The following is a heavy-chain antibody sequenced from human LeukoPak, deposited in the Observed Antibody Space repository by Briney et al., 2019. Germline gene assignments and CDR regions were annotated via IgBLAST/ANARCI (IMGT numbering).Heavy chain of an antibody. J-gene: IGHJ5*02. D-gene: IGHD3-22*01. V-gene: IGHV5-51*01. CDR3: ARLEVAYYYDSSGYS. Sequence: PGESLKISCKGSGYSFTSYWIGWVRQMPGKGLEWMGIIYPGDSDTRYSPSFQGQVTISADKSISTAYLQWSSLKASDTAMYYCARLEVAYYYDSSGYSWGQGTLVTVSS. CDR1: GYSFTSYW. CDR2: IYPGDSDT.